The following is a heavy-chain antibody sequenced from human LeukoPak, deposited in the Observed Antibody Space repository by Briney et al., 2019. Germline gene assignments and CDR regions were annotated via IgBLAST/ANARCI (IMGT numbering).Heavy chain of an antibody. V-gene: IGHV4-59*01. CDR2: IYYSGST. CDR3: ARGRDSSGWYVFHWFDP. D-gene: IGHD6-19*01. CDR1: GGSISSYY. Sequence: SETLSLTCTVSGGSISSYYWSWIRQPPGKGLEWIGYIYYSGSTNYNPSLKSRVTISVDTSKNQFSLKLSSVTAADTAVYYCARGRDSSGWYVFHWFDPWGQGTLVTVSS. J-gene: IGHJ5*02.